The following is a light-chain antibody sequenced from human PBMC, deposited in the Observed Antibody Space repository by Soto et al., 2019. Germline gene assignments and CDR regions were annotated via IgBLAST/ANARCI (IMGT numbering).Light chain of an antibody. Sequence: EIVMTQSPATLSVSPGERATLSCRADQSLNYNLAWYQQKPGQAPRLLIYGASARATGIPDRFSGSGSGTDFTLTISRVEPEDFTVYYCQQYGTLPTTFGPGTKVDIK. J-gene: IGKJ3*01. V-gene: IGKV3-20*01. CDR1: QSLNYN. CDR3: QQYGTLPTT. CDR2: GAS.